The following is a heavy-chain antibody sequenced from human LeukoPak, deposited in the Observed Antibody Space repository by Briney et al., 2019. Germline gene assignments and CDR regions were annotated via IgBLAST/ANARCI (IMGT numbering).Heavy chain of an antibody. D-gene: IGHD6-19*01. V-gene: IGHV3-9*01. CDR1: GFTFDDYA. CDR2: ISWNSGSI. Sequence: GRSLRLSCAASGFTFDDYAMHWVRQAPWKGLEWVSRISWNSGSIGYADSVKGRFTISRDNAKNSLYLQMNSLRAEDTALYYCAKDIRSGWYRGNGDYYFDYWGQGTLVTVSS. CDR3: AKDIRSGWYRGNGDYYFDY. J-gene: IGHJ4*02.